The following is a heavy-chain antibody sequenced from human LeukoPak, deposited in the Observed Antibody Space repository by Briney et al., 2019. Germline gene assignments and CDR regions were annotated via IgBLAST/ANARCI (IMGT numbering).Heavy chain of an antibody. V-gene: IGHV3-30*02. CDR3: AARQDY. J-gene: IGHJ4*02. CDR2: IRDDGSNK. Sequence: GGSLRLSCAASGFTFSRYCMHWVRQAPGKGLEWVAFIRDDGSNKYYADSMKGRFTISRDNSKNTLYLQMNSLRVEGTALSYCAARQDYWGQGTLVTVSS. CDR1: GFTFSRYC.